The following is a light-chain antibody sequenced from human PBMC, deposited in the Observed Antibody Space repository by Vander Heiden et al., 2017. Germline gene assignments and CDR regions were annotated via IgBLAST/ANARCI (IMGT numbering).Light chain of an antibody. CDR1: QSLLHSNGYNY. V-gene: IGKV2-28*01. Sequence: DIVMTQSPLFLPVTPGEPASISCRSSQSLLHSNGYNYLDWYLQKPGQSPQLLIYLGSNRASGVPDRFSGSGSGTDFTLKISRVEAEDVGVYYCMQALQTPTTFGQGTKVEIK. CDR2: LGS. CDR3: MQALQTPTT. J-gene: IGKJ1*01.